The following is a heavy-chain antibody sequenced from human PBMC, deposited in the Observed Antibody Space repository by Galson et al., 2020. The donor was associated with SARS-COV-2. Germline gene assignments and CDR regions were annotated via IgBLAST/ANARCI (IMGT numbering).Heavy chain of an antibody. CDR1: GFTFSSYG. D-gene: IGHD3-9*01. CDR2: IWYDGSNK. J-gene: IGHJ6*02. CDR3: ASSYYDILTGYYGPNYYYYGMDV. Sequence: GGSLRLSCAASGFTFSSYGMHWVRQAPGKGLEWVAVIWYDGSNKYYADSVKGRFTISRDNSKNTLYLQMNSPRAEDTAVYYCASSYYDILTGYYGPNYYYYGMDVWGQGTTVTVSS. V-gene: IGHV3-33*01.